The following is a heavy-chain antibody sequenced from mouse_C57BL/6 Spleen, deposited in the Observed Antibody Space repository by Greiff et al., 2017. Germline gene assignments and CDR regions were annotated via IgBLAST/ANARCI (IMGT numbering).Heavy chain of an antibody. D-gene: IGHD2-3*01. Sequence: VQLQQSGPELVKPGASVKISCKASGYTFTDYYMNWVKQSHGKSLEWIGDINPNNGGTSYNQKFKGKATLTVDKSSSTAYMELRSLTSEDSAVYYCARRNYDGYLYYAMDYWGQGTSGTVSS. J-gene: IGHJ4*01. CDR1: GYTFTDYY. V-gene: IGHV1-26*01. CDR2: INPNNGGT. CDR3: ARRNYDGYLYYAMDY.